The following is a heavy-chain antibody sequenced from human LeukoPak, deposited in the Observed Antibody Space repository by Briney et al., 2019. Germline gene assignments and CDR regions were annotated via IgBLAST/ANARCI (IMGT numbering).Heavy chain of an antibody. Sequence: GGSLRLSCAASGFTFSSHSMNWVRQAPGKGLEWVSSISSSSSYIYYADSVKGRFTISRDNAKNSLYLQMNSLRAEDTAVYYCARETAAAGNWFDPWGQGTLVTVSS. V-gene: IGHV3-21*01. CDR1: GFTFSSHS. D-gene: IGHD6-13*01. CDR2: ISSSSSYI. CDR3: ARETAAAGNWFDP. J-gene: IGHJ5*02.